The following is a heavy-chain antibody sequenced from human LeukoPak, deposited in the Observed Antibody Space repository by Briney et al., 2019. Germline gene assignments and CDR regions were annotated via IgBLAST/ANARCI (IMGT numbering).Heavy chain of an antibody. Sequence: GGSLRLSCAASGFTVTSNYMSWVRQAPGKGLEWVSVIYSGGSTYYADSVKGRFTISRDNSKNTLYLQMNSLRAEDTAIYYCASVVVTAIRDYWGQGTLVTVSS. CDR3: ASVVVTAIRDY. J-gene: IGHJ4*02. CDR1: GFTVTSNY. CDR2: IYSGGST. V-gene: IGHV3-53*01. D-gene: IGHD2-21*02.